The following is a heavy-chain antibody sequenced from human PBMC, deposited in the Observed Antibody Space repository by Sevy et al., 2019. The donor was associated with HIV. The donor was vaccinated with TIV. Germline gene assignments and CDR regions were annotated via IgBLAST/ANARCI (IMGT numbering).Heavy chain of an antibody. D-gene: IGHD3-10*01. V-gene: IGHV3-7*01. CDR3: ARGIFGSGSRLGLGY. CDR1: GFSFSDYW. Sequence: GGSLSLSCEASGFSFSDYWMTWVRQAPGKGLEWVVNMRQDGRETYYVDSVKGRFTVSRDNAKNSLWLQMNSLRAEDTAVYYCARGIFGSGSRLGLGYWGQGTLVTVSS. CDR2: MRQDGRET. J-gene: IGHJ4*02.